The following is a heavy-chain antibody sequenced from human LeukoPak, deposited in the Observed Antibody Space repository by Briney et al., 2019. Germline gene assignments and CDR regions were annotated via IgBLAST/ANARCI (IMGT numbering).Heavy chain of an antibody. CDR3: ARHAEYNSGWHFYLDH. D-gene: IGHD6-19*01. J-gene: IGHJ4*02. V-gene: IGHV4-39*01. CDR1: GVSTTNGIYY. Sequence: SETLSLTCTVSGVSTTNGIYYWAWIRQPPGKGLEWIGSVHNVGSTYYNLSLRSRVTMSIDTSKDQFSLRLNSVTAADTAVYYCARHAEYNSGWHFYLDHWGQGILVTVSS. CDR2: VHNVGST.